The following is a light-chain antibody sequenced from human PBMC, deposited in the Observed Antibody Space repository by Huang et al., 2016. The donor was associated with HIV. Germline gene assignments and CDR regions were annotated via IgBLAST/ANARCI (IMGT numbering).Light chain of an antibody. V-gene: IGKV3-11*01. J-gene: IGKJ5*01. CDR3: QQRSNWPST. Sequence: EIVLTQSPATLSLSPGERATPSCRASQSVSSYLAWYQQKPGQAPRLLIYDASNRATGIPARFSGRGSGTYVTLTISSLEPEDFAVYYCQQRSNWPSTFGQGTRLEIK. CDR2: DAS. CDR1: QSVSSY.